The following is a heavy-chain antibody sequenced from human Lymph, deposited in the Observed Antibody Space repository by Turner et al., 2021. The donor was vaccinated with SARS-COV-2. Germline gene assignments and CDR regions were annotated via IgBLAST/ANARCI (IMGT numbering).Heavy chain of an antibody. D-gene: IGHD2-2*01. J-gene: IGHJ3*02. CDR3: AKGPYCSSTSCPTVGAFDI. CDR2: ISGSGGST. V-gene: IGHV3-23*01. CDR1: GFTFRSYG. Sequence: EVQLLESGGGLVQPGGSLRLSCAASGFTFRSYGMSWVRRAPGKGLEWVSAISGSGGSTYYADSVKGRFTISRDNSKNTLYLQMNSLRPEDTAVYYCAKGPYCSSTSCPTVGAFDIWGQGTMVTISS.